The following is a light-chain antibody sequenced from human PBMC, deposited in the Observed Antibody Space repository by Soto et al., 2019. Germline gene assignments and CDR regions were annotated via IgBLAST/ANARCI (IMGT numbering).Light chain of an antibody. V-gene: IGLV2-8*01. CDR2: EVT. J-gene: IGLJ1*01. CDR3: ATWDDSLNGFYV. Sequence: QSALTQPPSASGSPGQSVTISCTGTSSDVGGYDYVSWYQQRPGKAPKLLIHEVTKRPSGVPDRFSGSKSGNTASLTVSGLQAEDEADYFCATWDDSLNGFYVFGTGTKVTVL. CDR1: SSDVGGYDY.